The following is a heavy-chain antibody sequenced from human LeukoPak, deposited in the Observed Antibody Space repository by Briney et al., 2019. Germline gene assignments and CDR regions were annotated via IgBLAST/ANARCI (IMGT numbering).Heavy chain of an antibody. CDR2: INKDGSEI. D-gene: IGHD7-27*01. J-gene: IGHJ5*02. Sequence: GGSLRLSCAASGFTFSNYWMSWVRQAPGKGLEWVAHINKDGSEIYYVDSVKGRFTISRDNAKNSLYLQMNSLRAEDTAVYYCARDGDDVANWFDPWGQGTLVTVSS. V-gene: IGHV3-7*01. CDR1: GFTFSNYW. CDR3: ARDGDDVANWFDP.